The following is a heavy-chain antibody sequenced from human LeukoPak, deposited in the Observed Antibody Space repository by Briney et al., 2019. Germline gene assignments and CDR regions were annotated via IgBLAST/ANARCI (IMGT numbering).Heavy chain of an antibody. Sequence: PSETLSLTCVVSGGFISSGGYYWGWIRHPPEKGLEWIGSVHHSGITYYNTSLKSRVTISVDTSKNQFSLKLSSVTAADTAVYYCARVATTTNPPQRPFDYWGQGTLVTVSS. CDR3: ARVATTTNPPQRPFDY. V-gene: IGHV4-39*01. J-gene: IGHJ4*02. CDR1: GGFISSGGYY. CDR2: VHHSGIT. D-gene: IGHD5-12*01.